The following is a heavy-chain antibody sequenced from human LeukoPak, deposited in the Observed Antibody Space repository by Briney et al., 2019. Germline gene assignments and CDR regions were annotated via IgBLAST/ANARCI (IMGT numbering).Heavy chain of an antibody. CDR3: ARWPSGYNYGLFDY. Sequence: SETLSLTCTVSGDSLSSYHWNWIRQPPGKGLEWIGYIYYSGTTNQNPSLNYNPSLKSRVTISVDTSKNQLSLKLTSVTAADTAVYYCARWPSGYNYGLFDYWGQGTLVTVSS. V-gene: IGHV4-59*08. J-gene: IGHJ4*02. CDR2: IYYSGTTNQNPSL. D-gene: IGHD5-18*01. CDR1: GDSLSSYH.